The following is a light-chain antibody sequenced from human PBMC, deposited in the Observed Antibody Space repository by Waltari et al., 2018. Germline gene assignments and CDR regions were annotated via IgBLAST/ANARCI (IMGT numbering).Light chain of an antibody. CDR1: QSASCN. CDR3: QQRSNWTPHT. V-gene: IGKV3-11*01. J-gene: IGKJ2*01. Sequence: EFVLTHSPATLSLSPGATATLSCRASQSASCNFAWYQQKPGQPPRPVIYDASNSATGVPVRIRGSGSETDFTLTIGSREAGECAGYYCQQRSNWTPHTFGEGARLEIK. CDR2: DAS.